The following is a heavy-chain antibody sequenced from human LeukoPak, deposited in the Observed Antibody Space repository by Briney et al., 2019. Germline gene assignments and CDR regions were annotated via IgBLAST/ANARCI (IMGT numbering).Heavy chain of an antibody. Sequence: MASETLSLTCTVSGGSISSYYWSWIRQPPGKGLEWIGYIYYSGSTNYNPSLKSRVTISVDTSKNQFSLKLSSVTAADTAVYFCALGDCSSTSCYVFDYWGQGTLVTVSS. V-gene: IGHV4-59*01. CDR3: ALGDCSSTSCYVFDY. J-gene: IGHJ4*02. D-gene: IGHD2-2*01. CDR2: IYYSGST. CDR1: GGSISSYY.